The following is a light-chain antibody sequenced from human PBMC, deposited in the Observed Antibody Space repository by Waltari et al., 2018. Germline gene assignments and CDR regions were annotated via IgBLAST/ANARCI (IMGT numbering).Light chain of an antibody. CDR1: QLGAHY. Sequence: SYEVTQPLSVSVSPGQTASIPSSGHQLGAHYLCWYQQKPGQSPVLVIYRNTKRPSGIPERFSGSNSGNTATLTISGTQALDEADYYCQVWDKTTGVFGTGTKVTVL. J-gene: IGLJ1*01. CDR3: QVWDKTTGV. V-gene: IGLV3-1*01. CDR2: RNT.